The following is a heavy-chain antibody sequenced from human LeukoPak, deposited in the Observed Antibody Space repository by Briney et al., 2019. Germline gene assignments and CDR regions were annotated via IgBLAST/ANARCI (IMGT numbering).Heavy chain of an antibody. CDR1: GGSFSGYY. Sequence: SETLSLTCAVYGGSFSGYYWSWIRQPPGKGLEWIGEINHSGSTSYNPSLKSRVTISVDTSKNQFSLKLSSVTAADTAVYYCARYCSGGSCYGMDVWGEGTTVTVSS. D-gene: IGHD2-15*01. J-gene: IGHJ6*04. CDR3: ARYCSGGSCYGMDV. CDR2: INHSGST. V-gene: IGHV4-34*01.